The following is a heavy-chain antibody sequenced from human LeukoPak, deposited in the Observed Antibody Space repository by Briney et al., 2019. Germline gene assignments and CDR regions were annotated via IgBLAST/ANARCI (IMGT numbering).Heavy chain of an antibody. V-gene: IGHV3-11*04. CDR1: GFTFSDYY. D-gene: IGHD1-26*01. CDR3: ARDPYSGSYGNYYYYYMDV. Sequence: GGSLRLSCAASGFTFSDYYMSWIRQAPGKGLEWVSYISSSGSTIYYADSVKGRFTISRDNAKNSLYLQMNSLRAEDTAVYYCARDPYSGSYGNYYYYYMDVWGKGTTVTISS. CDR2: ISSSGSTI. J-gene: IGHJ6*03.